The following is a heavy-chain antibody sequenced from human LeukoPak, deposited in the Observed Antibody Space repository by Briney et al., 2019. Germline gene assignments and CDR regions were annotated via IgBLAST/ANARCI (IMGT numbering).Heavy chain of an antibody. J-gene: IGHJ4*02. V-gene: IGHV3-30-3*01. CDR3: ARVFESWLFGELLHGLDY. Sequence: PGGSLRLSCAASGFTFSSYAMHWVRQAPGKGLEWVAVISYDGSNKYYADSVKGRFTISRDNSKNTLYLQMNSLRAEDTAVYYCARVFESWLFGELLHGLDYWGQGTLVTVSS. CDR1: GFTFSSYA. D-gene: IGHD3-10*01. CDR2: ISYDGSNK.